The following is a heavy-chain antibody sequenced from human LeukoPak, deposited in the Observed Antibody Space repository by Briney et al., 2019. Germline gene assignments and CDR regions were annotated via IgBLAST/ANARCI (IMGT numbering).Heavy chain of an antibody. V-gene: IGHV4-34*01. CDR2: INHSGST. J-gene: IGHJ5*02. D-gene: IGHD2-15*01. Sequence: SETLSLTCAVYGGPFSGYYWSWIRQPPGKGLEWIGEINHSGSTNYNPSLKSRVTISVDTSKNQFSLKLSSVTAADTAVYYCSLGYCSGGSCYPSWFDPWGQGTLVTVSS. CDR1: GGPFSGYY. CDR3: SLGYCSGGSCYPSWFDP.